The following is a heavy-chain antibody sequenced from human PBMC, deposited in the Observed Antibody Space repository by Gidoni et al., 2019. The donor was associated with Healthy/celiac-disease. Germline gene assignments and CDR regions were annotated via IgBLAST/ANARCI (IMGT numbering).Heavy chain of an antibody. V-gene: IGHV3-9*01. CDR1: GFTFDDYA. J-gene: IGHJ3*02. Sequence: EVQLVESGGGLVQPGRSLRLSCAASGFTFDDYAMHWVRQAPGKGLDWVSGISWNSGSIGYADSVKGRFTISRDNAKNSLYLQMNSLRAEDTALYYCAKDGYSDFWSGSDAFDIWGQGTMVTVSS. CDR2: ISWNSGSI. CDR3: AKDGYSDFWSGSDAFDI. D-gene: IGHD3-3*01.